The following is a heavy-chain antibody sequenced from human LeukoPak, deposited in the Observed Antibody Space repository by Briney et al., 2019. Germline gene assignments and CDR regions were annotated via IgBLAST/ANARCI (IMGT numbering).Heavy chain of an antibody. V-gene: IGHV3-9*01. Sequence: GGSLRLSCAASGFTFDDYAMHWVRQAPGKGLEWVSGISWNSGSIGYADSVKGRFTISRDNAKNSLYLQMNGLRAEDTALYYCAKDIRSGYYDSSGYWNYWGQGTLVTVSS. CDR2: ISWNSGSI. CDR1: GFTFDDYA. J-gene: IGHJ4*02. D-gene: IGHD3-22*01. CDR3: AKDIRSGYYDSSGYWNY.